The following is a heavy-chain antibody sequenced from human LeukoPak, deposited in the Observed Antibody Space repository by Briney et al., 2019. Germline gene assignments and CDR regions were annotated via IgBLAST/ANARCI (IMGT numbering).Heavy chain of an antibody. V-gene: IGHV4-39*01. Sequence: SETLSLTCTVSGGSISSSDFYWGWIRQPPGKGLEWLGTIYYSGSTYYNPSFKSRVTISVDTSKNQFSPKLSSVTAADTAVYYCARMRGGGVFGWYSAEYFQHWGQGTLVTVSS. D-gene: IGHD3-16*01. CDR1: GGSISSSDFY. CDR2: IYYSGST. J-gene: IGHJ1*01. CDR3: ARMRGGGVFGWYSAEYFQH.